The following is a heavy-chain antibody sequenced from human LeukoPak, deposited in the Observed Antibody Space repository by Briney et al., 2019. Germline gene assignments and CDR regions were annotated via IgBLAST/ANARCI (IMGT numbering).Heavy chain of an antibody. D-gene: IGHD1-1*01. V-gene: IGHV3-7*01. J-gene: IGHJ4*02. CDR2: IKQDGSEK. Sequence: GGSLRLSCAASGFTFSSYWMTWVRQAPGKGLEWVANIKQDGSEKYYVDSAKGRFTISRDNAKNSLYLQMNSLRAEDTAVYYCARDLTTVTEDYFDYWGQGTLVTVSS. CDR3: ARDLTTVTEDYFDY. CDR1: GFTFSSYW.